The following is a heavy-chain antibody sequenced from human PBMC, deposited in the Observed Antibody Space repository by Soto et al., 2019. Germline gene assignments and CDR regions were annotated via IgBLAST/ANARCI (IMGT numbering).Heavy chain of an antibody. D-gene: IGHD2-2*01. Sequence: PSETLSRTWTVSGGSISSYYCSWIRQPAGKGLEWIGRIYTSGSTNYNPSLKSRVTMSVDTSKNQFSLKLSSVTAADTAVYYCARACSSNSCYDVFDYWGQGTLVTVSS. CDR1: GGSISSYY. CDR3: ARACSSNSCYDVFDY. CDR2: IYTSGST. V-gene: IGHV4-4*07. J-gene: IGHJ4*02.